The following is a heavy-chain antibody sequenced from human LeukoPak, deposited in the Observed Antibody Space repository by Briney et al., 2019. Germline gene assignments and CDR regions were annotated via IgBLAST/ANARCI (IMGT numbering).Heavy chain of an antibody. CDR3: AKRGGYYGSGSYWPYYYYGMDV. CDR2: ISGSGGST. Sequence: GGSLRLSCAASGFTFSSYAMSWVRQAPGKGLEWVSAISGSGGSTYYADSVKGRFTISRDNSKKTLYLKMNSLRAEDTAVYYFAKRGGYYGSGSYWPYYYYGMDVWGQGTTVTVSS. D-gene: IGHD3-10*01. CDR1: GFTFSSYA. V-gene: IGHV3-23*01. J-gene: IGHJ6*02.